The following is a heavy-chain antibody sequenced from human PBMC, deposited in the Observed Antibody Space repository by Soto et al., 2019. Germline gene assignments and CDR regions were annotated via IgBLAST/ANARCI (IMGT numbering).Heavy chain of an antibody. V-gene: IGHV1-69*01. CDR2: IIPIFGTA. J-gene: IGHJ4*02. D-gene: IGHD3-9*01. CDR3: ARSTYYDILTGYSTYYFDY. CDR1: GGTFSSYA. Sequence: QVQLVQSGAEVKKPGSSVKVSCKASGGTFSSYAISWVRQAPGQGLEWMGGIIPIFGTANYAQKFQGRVTIPADESTSQAYMELSSLRSEDTAVYYCARSTYYDILTGYSTYYFDYWGQGTLVTVSS.